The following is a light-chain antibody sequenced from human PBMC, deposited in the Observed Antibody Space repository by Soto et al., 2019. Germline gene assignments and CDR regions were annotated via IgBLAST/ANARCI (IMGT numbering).Light chain of an antibody. J-gene: IGKJ1*01. CDR3: QQYNNWPPVK. Sequence: EIVLTHAPGTLSFSPLEIATHSCSSSQSVISSSLAWCQQKPGQAPRLLIYGASSRATGIPARFSGSGSGTEFTLTISSLQSEDFAVYYCQQYNNWPPVKFGQGTKVDIK. CDR2: GAS. V-gene: IGKV3-15*01. CDR1: QSVISS.